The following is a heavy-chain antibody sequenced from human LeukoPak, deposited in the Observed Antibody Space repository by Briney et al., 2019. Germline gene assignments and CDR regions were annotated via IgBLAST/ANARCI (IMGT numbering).Heavy chain of an antibody. CDR1: RFTLSEYI. V-gene: IGHV3-11*01. CDR2: ISSGVGTE. D-gene: IGHD2-8*01. CDR3: ARVRFKGVQCELFNGMDV. J-gene: IGHJ6*02. Sequence: PGGSLRLSCVGPRFTLSEYIMTSIRQSPGKGLEWISHISSGVGTEKYVDSVKGRFTISRDKVKNSLDMQMNSLRVEDTGVYYCARVRFKGVQCELFNGMDVWGQGATVSVSS.